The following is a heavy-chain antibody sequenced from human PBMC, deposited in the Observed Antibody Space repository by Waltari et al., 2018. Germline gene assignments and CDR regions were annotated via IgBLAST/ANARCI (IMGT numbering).Heavy chain of an antibody. CDR1: GFTFRNYE. J-gene: IGHJ4*01. Sequence: EVQLVESGGGLVQPGGSLRLLCAASGFTFRNYEMNWVRQAPGKGLEWCSYVSMGASTIFYADSGKGRFTISRDNAKNSVYLEMNSLRADDTAIYYCARGEGGANEYWGQGTLVTVSS. CDR2: VSMGASTI. D-gene: IGHD1-26*01. CDR3: ARGEGGANEY. V-gene: IGHV3-48*03.